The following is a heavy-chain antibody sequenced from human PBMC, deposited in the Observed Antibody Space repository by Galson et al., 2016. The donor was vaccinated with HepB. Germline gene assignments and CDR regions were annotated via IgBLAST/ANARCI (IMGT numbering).Heavy chain of an antibody. Sequence: SLRLSCAAPGLIFSDYYMSWIRQAPGKGLEWISYISSRSEYTSYADSVKGRFTISRDNAKDSLYLQMNSLRAEDTAVYYCARPRAQPDAAFDIWGQGTMGTVSS. CDR3: ARPRAQPDAAFDI. J-gene: IGHJ3*02. V-gene: IGHV3-11*06. CDR1: GLIFSDYY. D-gene: IGHD2-2*01. CDR2: ISSRSEYT.